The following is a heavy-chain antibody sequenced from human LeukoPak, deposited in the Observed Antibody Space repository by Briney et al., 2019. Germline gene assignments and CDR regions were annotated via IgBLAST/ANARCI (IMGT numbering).Heavy chain of an antibody. CDR2: IYYSGST. CDR1: GYSISSSSYY. J-gene: IGHJ3*02. D-gene: IGHD3-22*01. Sequence: PSETLSLTCTVSGYSISSSSYYWGWIRQPPGKGLEWIGSIYYSGSTYYNPSLKSRVTISVGTSKNQFSLKLSSVTAADTAVYYCARHAGLTYYYDSSGYLWAFDIWGQGTMVTVSS. V-gene: IGHV4-39*01. CDR3: ARHAGLTYYYDSSGYLWAFDI.